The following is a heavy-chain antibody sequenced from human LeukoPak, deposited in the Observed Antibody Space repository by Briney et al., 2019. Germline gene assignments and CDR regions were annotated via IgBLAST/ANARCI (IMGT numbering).Heavy chain of an antibody. J-gene: IGHJ4*02. V-gene: IGHV3-7*03. Sequence: PGGSLRLSCAASGFTFSNYWMHWVRQAPGKGLEWVANIKQDGSEKYYEGSVKGRFSISRDNAKNSVYLQMNSLRAEDTAVYYCARALSGWGQGTLVTVSS. CDR1: GFTFSNYW. D-gene: IGHD3-3*01. CDR2: IKQDGSEK. CDR3: ARALSG.